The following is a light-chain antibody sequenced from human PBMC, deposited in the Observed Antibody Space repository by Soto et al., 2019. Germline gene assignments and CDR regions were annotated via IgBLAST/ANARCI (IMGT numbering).Light chain of an antibody. CDR3: QQTYTFPYT. Sequence: DIQMTQSPSSLSASVGDRVTITCRASQSIRGFVTWYQQKPGKSPKVLIYAASSLQSGVPSRFSGSGSGTDFTLTISSLQPEDFATYYWQQTYTFPYTFGQGTKLEIK. J-gene: IGKJ2*01. CDR1: QSIRGF. V-gene: IGKV1-39*01. CDR2: AAS.